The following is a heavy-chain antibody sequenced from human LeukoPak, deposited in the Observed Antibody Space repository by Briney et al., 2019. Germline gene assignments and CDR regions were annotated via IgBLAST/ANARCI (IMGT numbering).Heavy chain of an antibody. V-gene: IGHV4-59*02. CDR2: IYYSGST. CDR1: GVSVSSYS. D-gene: IGHD6-6*01. Sequence: PSETLSLTCTVSGVSVSSYSWSWIRQPPGKRLEWIGSIYYSGSTNYNPSLKSRVTISVDTSKNQFSLKLSSVISADTAVYYCARVTSNSLHFDYWGQGTLVTVSS. CDR3: ARVTSNSLHFDY. J-gene: IGHJ4*02.